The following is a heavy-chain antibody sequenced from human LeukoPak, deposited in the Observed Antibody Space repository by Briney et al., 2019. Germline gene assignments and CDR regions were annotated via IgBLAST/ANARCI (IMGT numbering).Heavy chain of an antibody. CDR2: INTNAGNP. CDR3: ARVALYLAAAAADTNWFDP. Sequence: ASVKVSCKASGYTFTSYAMNWVRQAPGQGLEWMGRINTNAGNPTYAQGFKGRFVFSLDTSVSTAYLQLSSLKAEDTAVYYWARVALYLAAAAADTNWFDPRGQGTLVTVSS. D-gene: IGHD6-25*01. CDR1: GYTFTSYA. J-gene: IGHJ5*02. V-gene: IGHV7-4-1*02.